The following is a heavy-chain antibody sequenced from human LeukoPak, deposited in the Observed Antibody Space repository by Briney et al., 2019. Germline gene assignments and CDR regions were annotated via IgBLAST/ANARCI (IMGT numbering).Heavy chain of an antibody. Sequence: KPGESLKISCKGSGYDFTNYWIAWVRQMPGKGLEWMGIIHPGDSDTRYSPSVQGQVTISADKSITTAYLQWTSLRASDTAIYFCARHESITSHFDYWGQGAPVTVSS. J-gene: IGHJ4*02. CDR3: ARHESITSHFDY. CDR1: GYDFTNYW. V-gene: IGHV5-51*01. CDR2: IHPGDSDT. D-gene: IGHD3-16*01.